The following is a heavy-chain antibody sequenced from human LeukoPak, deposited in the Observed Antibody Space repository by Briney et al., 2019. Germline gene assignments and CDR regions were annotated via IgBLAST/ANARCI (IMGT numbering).Heavy chain of an antibody. V-gene: IGHV3-66*01. CDR2: IYSGGDT. CDR3: TRDPPAVTTNTYG. J-gene: IGHJ4*02. CDR1: GFTFSSYA. D-gene: IGHD6-19*01. Sequence: PGGSLRLSCAASGFTFSSYAMTWVRQAPGKGLEWVSLIYSGGDTYYADSVKGRFTISRDSSKNTMYLQMNSLRAEDTAMYYCTRDPPAVTTNTYGWGQGTLVTVSS.